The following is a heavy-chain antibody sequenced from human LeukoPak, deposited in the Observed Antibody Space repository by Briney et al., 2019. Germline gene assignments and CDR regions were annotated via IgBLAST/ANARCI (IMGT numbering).Heavy chain of an antibody. Sequence: PGGSLRLSYAASGFTFSSYSMNWVRQAPGKGLEWVSSIGGNGARTYYTDSVKGRFTISRDNSKNMLYLQMSSLRAEDTAVYYCATFYDSRGYRFDYWGQGTLVTVSS. CDR2: IGGNGART. D-gene: IGHD3-22*01. V-gene: IGHV3-23*01. CDR1: GFTFSSYS. J-gene: IGHJ4*02. CDR3: ATFYDSRGYRFDY.